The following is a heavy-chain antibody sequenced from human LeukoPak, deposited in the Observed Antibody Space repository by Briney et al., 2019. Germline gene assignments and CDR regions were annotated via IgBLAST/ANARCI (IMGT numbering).Heavy chain of an antibody. V-gene: IGHV1-2*02. D-gene: IGHD1-26*01. CDR1: GYTFTGYY. J-gene: IGHJ4*02. Sequence: ASVKVSCKASGYTFTGYYMHWVRQAPGHGLEWMGWINPNSGGTNYAQKFQGRVTMTRDTSISTAYMELSRLRSDDTAVYYCARDAGIYHPFDYWGQGTLVTVSS. CDR2: INPNSGGT. CDR3: ARDAGIYHPFDY.